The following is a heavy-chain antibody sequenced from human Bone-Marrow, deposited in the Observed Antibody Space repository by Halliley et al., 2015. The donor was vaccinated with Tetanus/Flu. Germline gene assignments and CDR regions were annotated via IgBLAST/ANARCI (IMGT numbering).Heavy chain of an antibody. V-gene: IGHV3-33*01. CDR3: ARDSRYTGWAFES. CDR1: GFTFGNDD. J-gene: IGHJ4*02. Sequence: SLRLSCEASGFTFGNDDMHWVRQAPGKGLEWVAMIWPNGNNQYYADPVKGRFTISRDNPKNTLYLQMNSLRVEDTQTVYYCARDSRYTGWAFESWGQGALVTVSS. D-gene: IGHD1-26*01. CDR2: IWPNGNNQ.